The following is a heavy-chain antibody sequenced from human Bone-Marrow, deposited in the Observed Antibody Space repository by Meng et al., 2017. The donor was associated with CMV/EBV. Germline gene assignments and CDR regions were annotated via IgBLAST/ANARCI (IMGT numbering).Heavy chain of an antibody. CDR2: IIPIFGTA. Sequence: SVKVSCKASGGTFSSYAISWVRQAPGQGLEWMGGIIPIFGTANYAQKFQGRVTITTDESTSTAYMELSSLRSEDTAVYYCARLFGYSSSWTRYNWFDPWGQRTLVTVSS. D-gene: IGHD6-13*01. CDR3: ARLFGYSSSWTRYNWFDP. J-gene: IGHJ5*02. CDR1: GGTFSSYA. V-gene: IGHV1-69*05.